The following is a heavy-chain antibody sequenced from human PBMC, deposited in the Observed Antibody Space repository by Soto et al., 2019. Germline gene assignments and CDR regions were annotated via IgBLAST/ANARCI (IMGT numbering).Heavy chain of an antibody. J-gene: IGHJ6*02. CDR1: GYTFTGYY. Sequence: GASVKVSCKASGYTFTGYYMHWVRQAPGQGLEWMGWINPNSGGTNYAQKFQGRVTMTRDTSISTAYMELGRLRSDDTAVYYCARDGFVGCSSTSCYYYYYGMDVWGQGTTVTVSS. CDR3: ARDGFVGCSSTSCYYYYYGMDV. CDR2: INPNSGGT. D-gene: IGHD2-2*01. V-gene: IGHV1-2*02.